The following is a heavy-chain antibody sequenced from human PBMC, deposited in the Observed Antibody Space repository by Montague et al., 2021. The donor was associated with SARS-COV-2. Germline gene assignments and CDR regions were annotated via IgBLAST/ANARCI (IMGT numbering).Heavy chain of an antibody. J-gene: IGHJ5*02. Sequence: SETLSLTCTVSGGSISSSDSYWGWIRQPPGKGLEWIGNIYYSGTTYYNPSLKSRITMAVDTSKNQFSLNLITVTAAATAVYFCVRRGAAHRLNNWFDPWGQGALVTVSS. CDR1: GGSISSSDSY. V-gene: IGHV4-39*01. CDR3: VRRGAAHRLNNWFDP. CDR2: IYYSGTT. D-gene: IGHD1-26*01.